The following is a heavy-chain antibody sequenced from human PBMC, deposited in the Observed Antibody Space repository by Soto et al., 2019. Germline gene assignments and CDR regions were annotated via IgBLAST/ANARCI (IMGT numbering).Heavy chain of an antibody. CDR3: ARDSHIVVVAATLKYYYYGMDV. V-gene: IGHV3-23*01. J-gene: IGHJ6*02. D-gene: IGHD2-15*01. Sequence: EVQLLESGGGLVQPGGSLRLSCAASGFTFSSYAMSWVRQAPGKGLEWVSAISGSGGSTYYADSVKGRFTISRDNAKNSLYLQMNSLRAEDTAVYYCARDSHIVVVAATLKYYYYGMDVWGQGTTVTVSS. CDR2: ISGSGGST. CDR1: GFTFSSYA.